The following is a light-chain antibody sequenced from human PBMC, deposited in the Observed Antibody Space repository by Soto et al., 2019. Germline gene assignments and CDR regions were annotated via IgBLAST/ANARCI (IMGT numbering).Light chain of an antibody. CDR3: QQYSSYSPT. Sequence: DIQMTQSPSTLSASVGDRVTITCRASQRMSTWLAWYQQKPGKAPKLLIFGASGLESGVPSRFSGSGSGTEFTLTTSSLQPDDFATYYCQQYSSYSPTFGQGTKVDI. V-gene: IGKV1-5*01. CDR2: GAS. CDR1: QRMSTW. J-gene: IGKJ1*01.